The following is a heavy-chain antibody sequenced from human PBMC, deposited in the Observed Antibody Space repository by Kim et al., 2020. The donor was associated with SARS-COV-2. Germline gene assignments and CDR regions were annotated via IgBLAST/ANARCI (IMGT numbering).Heavy chain of an antibody. Sequence: YADSVKGRFTISRDNSKNTLYLQMNRLRAEDTAVYYCAKDHSAGPNWFDPWGQGTLVTVSS. D-gene: IGHD6-13*01. CDR3: AKDHSAGPNWFDP. J-gene: IGHJ5*02. V-gene: IGHV3-30*02.